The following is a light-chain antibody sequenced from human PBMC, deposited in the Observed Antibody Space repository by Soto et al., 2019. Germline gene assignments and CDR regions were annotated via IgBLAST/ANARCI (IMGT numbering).Light chain of an antibody. CDR3: QQYYSYPRT. CDR1: QDISNY. J-gene: IGKJ1*01. V-gene: IGKV1-33*01. CDR2: DAS. Sequence: DIQMTQSPSSLSASLGDRVTITCQASQDISNYLNWYQQKPGKAPKLLIYDASNLETGVPSRFSGSGSGTDFTFTISSLQPEDIATYYCQQYYSYPRTFGQGTKVDI.